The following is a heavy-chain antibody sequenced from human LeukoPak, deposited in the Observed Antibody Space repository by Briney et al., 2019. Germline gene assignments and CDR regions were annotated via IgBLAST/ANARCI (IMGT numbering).Heavy chain of an antibody. J-gene: IGHJ4*02. CDR3: ARVSSSWRFDY. CDR1: GGSFSGYY. D-gene: IGHD6-13*01. Sequence: PSETLSLTCAVYGGSFSGYYWSWIRQPPGKGLEWIGEINHSGSTNYNPSLKSRVTISVDTSKNQFSLKLSSVTAANTAVYYCARVSSSWRFDYWGQGTLVTVSS. CDR2: INHSGST. V-gene: IGHV4-34*01.